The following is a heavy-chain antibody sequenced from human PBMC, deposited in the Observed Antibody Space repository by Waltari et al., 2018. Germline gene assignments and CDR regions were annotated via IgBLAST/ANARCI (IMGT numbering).Heavy chain of an antibody. CDR3: ARVGIPHGPWD. V-gene: IGHV4-39*07. CDR2: IYYSGST. J-gene: IGHJ4*02. Sequence: QLQLQESGPGLVKPSETLSLTCTVSGGSISSSSYYWGWIRQPPGKGLEWIGSIYYSGSTYYNPSLQSRVTISVDTSKNQFSLKLSSVTAADTAVYYCARVGIPHGPWDWGQGTLVTVSS. D-gene: IGHD5-18*01. CDR1: GGSISSSSYY.